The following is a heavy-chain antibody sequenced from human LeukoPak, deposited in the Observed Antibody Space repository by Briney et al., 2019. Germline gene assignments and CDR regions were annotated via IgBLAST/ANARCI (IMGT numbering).Heavy chain of an antibody. V-gene: IGHV3-48*03. Sequence: GGSLRLSCAASGFTFSSYEMNWVRQAPGKGLEWVSYISSSGSTIYYADSVKGRFTISRDNAKNSLYLQMNSLRAEDTAVYYCARVSHYGGSYWGQGTLVTASS. CDR2: ISSSGSTI. D-gene: IGHD4-17*01. CDR3: ARVSHYGGSY. J-gene: IGHJ4*02. CDR1: GFTFSSYE.